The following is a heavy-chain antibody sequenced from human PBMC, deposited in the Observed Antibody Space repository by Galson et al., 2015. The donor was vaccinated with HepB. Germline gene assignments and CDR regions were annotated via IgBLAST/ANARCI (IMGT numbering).Heavy chain of an antibody. J-gene: IGHJ3*02. CDR3: AKDREAGVPAAIYAFDM. Sequence: SLRLSCAASGFTFSSYVMSWVRQAPGKGLEWVSTISGSGGSTSYADSVKGRFTISRDNSKNTLYLQMNSRRAEDTAIYYCAKDREAGVPAAIYAFDMWGQGTMVTVSS. CDR1: GFTFSSYV. D-gene: IGHD2-2*02. CDR2: ISGSGGST. V-gene: IGHV3-23*01.